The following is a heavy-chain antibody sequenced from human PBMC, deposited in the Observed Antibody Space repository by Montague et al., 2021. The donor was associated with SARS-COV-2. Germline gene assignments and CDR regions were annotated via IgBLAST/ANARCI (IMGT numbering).Heavy chain of an antibody. CDR1: GDSVSRNSVS. D-gene: IGHD3-10*01. V-gene: IGHV6-1*01. CDR2: TYYRSKWSN. J-gene: IGHJ4*02. Sequence: CAISGDSVSRNSVSWNWIRQSPSRGLEWLGRTYYRSKWSNEYALSVKSRITITPDTSKNQLSLQLTSVTPEYTAVYYYTRAVWGVQDYWGQGSLVTVSS. CDR3: TRAVWGVQDY.